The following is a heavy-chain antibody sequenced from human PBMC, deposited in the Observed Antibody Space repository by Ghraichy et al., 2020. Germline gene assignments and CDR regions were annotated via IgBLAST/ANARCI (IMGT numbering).Heavy chain of an antibody. D-gene: IGHD3-22*01. V-gene: IGHV4-34*01. CDR2: INHSGST. J-gene: IGHJ6*02. CDR1: GGSFSGYY. CDR3: ARTNYYDSSGYRGYYYGMDV. Sequence: LETLSLTCAVYGGSFSGYYWSWIRQPPGKGLEWIGEINHSGSTNYNPSLKSRVTISVDTSKNQFSLKLSSVTAADTAVYYCARTNYYDSSGYRGYYYGMDVWGQGTTVTVSS.